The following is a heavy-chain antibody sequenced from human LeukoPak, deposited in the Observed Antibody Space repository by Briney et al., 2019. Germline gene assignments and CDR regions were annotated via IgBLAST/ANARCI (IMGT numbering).Heavy chain of an antibody. D-gene: IGHD2-2*01. CDR3: ASLSKLGYCSSTSCYRPYHFGY. V-gene: IGHV4-34*01. CDR1: GGSFSGYY. CDR2: INHSGST. Sequence: SETLSLTCAVYGGSFSGYYWSWIRQPPGKGLEWIGDINHSGSTNYNPSLKSRVTISVDTSKNQFSLKLSSVTAADTAVYYCASLSKLGYCSSTSCYRPYHFGYWGQGTLVTVSS. J-gene: IGHJ4*02.